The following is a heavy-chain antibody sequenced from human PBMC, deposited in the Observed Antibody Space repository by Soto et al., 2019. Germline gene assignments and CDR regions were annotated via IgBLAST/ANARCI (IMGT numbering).Heavy chain of an antibody. CDR2: IYYSGIT. D-gene: IGHD2-8*01. J-gene: IGHJ5*02. CDR3: ARFAEKGRVSKWADP. Sequence: PSETLSLTCTVSGGSISSYYWSWIRQPPGKGLEWIGYIYYSGITNYNPSLKSRVTISVDTSKNQFSLKLSSVTAADTAVYYCARFAEKGRVSKWADPWGQATLVTV. CDR1: GGSISSYY. V-gene: IGHV4-59*01.